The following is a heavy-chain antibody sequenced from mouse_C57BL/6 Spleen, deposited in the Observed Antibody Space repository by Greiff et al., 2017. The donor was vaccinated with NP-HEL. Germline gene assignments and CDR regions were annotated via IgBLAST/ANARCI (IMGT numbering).Heavy chain of an antibody. J-gene: IGHJ3*01. Sequence: EVQLVESGGGLVQPGGSLKLSCAASGFTFSDYGMAWVRQAPRKGPEWVAFISNLAYSIYYADTVTGRFTISRENAKHTLYLEMSSLRSEDTAMYYCARRGRGQGFAYWGQGTLVTVSA. D-gene: IGHD1-1*01. CDR2: ISNLAYSI. CDR3: ARRGRGQGFAY. CDR1: GFTFSDYG. V-gene: IGHV5-15*01.